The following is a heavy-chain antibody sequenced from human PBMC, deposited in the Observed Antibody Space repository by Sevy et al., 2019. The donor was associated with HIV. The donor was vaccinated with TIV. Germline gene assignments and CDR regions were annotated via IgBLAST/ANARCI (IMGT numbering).Heavy chain of an antibody. D-gene: IGHD6-13*01. J-gene: IGHJ4*02. CDR3: ARVVMSSSWPCFDY. V-gene: IGHV1-18*01. CDR2: ISVNNGNR. Sequence: ASVKVSCKASGYTFTTYAITWVRQAPGEGLEWMGWISVNNGNRNYAQKVLDRVTMTTDTSTNTAYMELRSLRSDDTAMYYCARVVMSSSWPCFDYWGQGTLVTVSS. CDR1: GYTFTTYA.